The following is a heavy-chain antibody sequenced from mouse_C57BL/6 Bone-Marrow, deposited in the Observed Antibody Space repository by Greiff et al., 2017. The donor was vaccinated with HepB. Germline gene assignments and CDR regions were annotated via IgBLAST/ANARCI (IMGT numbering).Heavy chain of an antibody. CDR1: GFTFSSYA. CDR3: ARAGITTAFDY. Sequence: EVQGVESGGGLVKPGGSLKLSCAASGFTFSSYAMSWVRQTPEKRLEWVATISDGGSYTYYPDNVKGRFTISRDNDKNNLYLQMSHLKSEDTAMYYCARAGITTAFDYWGQGTTLTVSS. V-gene: IGHV5-4*01. CDR2: ISDGGSYT. J-gene: IGHJ2*01. D-gene: IGHD1-2*01.